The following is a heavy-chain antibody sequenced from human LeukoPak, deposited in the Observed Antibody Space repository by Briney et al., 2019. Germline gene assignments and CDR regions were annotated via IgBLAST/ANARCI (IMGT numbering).Heavy chain of an antibody. Sequence: SEILSLTCTVSDGSISSGGYYWSWIRQHPGKGLEWIGYIYYSGSTYYNPSLKSRVTISVDTSKNQFSLKLSSVTAADTVFFFRQKTAYDILTGYSNWGQGTLVTVSS. CDR1: DGSISSGGYY. CDR2: IYYSGST. J-gene: IGHJ4*02. CDR3: QKTAYDILTGYSN. D-gene: IGHD3-9*01. V-gene: IGHV4-31*03.